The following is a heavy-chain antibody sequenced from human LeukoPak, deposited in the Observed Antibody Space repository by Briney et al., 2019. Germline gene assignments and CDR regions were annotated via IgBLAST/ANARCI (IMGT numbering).Heavy chain of an antibody. CDR1: GGSISSYY. J-gene: IGHJ4*02. V-gene: IGHV4-59*01. D-gene: IGHD3-22*01. CDR3: ASLPDYYDSSGSYFDY. CDR2: IYYSGST. Sequence: PSETLSLTCTVSGGSISSYYWSWIRQPPGKGLEWIGYIYYSGSTNYNPSLKSRVTISVDTSKNQFSLKLSSVTAADTAVYYCASLPDYYDSSGSYFDYWGQGTLVTVSS.